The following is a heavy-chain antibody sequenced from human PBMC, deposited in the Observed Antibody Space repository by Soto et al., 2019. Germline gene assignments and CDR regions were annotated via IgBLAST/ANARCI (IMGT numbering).Heavy chain of an antibody. Sequence: ASVKVSCKASGYTFTSYDINWVRQATGQGLEWMGWMNPNSGNTGYAQKFQGRVTMTRNTSISTAYMELSSLRSEDTAVYYCARVNSGYDPFDYSGQGTLVTVSS. D-gene: IGHD5-12*01. J-gene: IGHJ4*02. CDR3: ARVNSGYDPFDY. CDR2: MNPNSGNT. CDR1: GYTFTSYD. V-gene: IGHV1-8*01.